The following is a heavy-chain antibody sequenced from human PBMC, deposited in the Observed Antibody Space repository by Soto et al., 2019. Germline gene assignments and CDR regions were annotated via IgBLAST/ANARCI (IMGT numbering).Heavy chain of an antibody. V-gene: IGHV1-3*01. CDR3: ARSGYCSSTSCYGEGVYYYYGLDV. CDR1: GYTFSSYP. J-gene: IGHJ6*02. CDR2: INAGNGNT. D-gene: IGHD2-2*01. Sequence: SVKGSCKTSGYTFSSYPMGWMRQAPGQRLEWMGWINAGNGNTKYSQKFQGRVTITRDTSASTAYMELSSLRSEDTAVYYCARSGYCSSTSCYGEGVYYYYGLDVWGQGTTVTVSS.